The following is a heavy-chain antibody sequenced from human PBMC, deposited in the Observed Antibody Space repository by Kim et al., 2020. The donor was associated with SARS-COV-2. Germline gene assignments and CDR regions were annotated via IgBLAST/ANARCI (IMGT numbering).Heavy chain of an antibody. V-gene: IGHV3-11*03. J-gene: IGHJ3*02. CDR1: GFTFSDYY. D-gene: IGHD6-19*01. CDR2: IKSTGGYI. CDR3: ARSVAGSALDI. Sequence: GGSLRLSCAASGFTFSDYYMSWVRQAPGKGLEWVSYIKSTGGYIKYADSVKGRCTISRDNAKNSLYLQMNSLRAEDTAVYYCARSVAGSALDIWGQGTMV.